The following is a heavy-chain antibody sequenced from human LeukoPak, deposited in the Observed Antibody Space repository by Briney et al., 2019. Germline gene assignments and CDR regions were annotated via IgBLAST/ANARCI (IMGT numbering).Heavy chain of an antibody. J-gene: IGHJ5*02. CDR2: ITPLLDST. Sequence: SVKVSCKFSGGSITNYAISWVRQAPGQGLDWMGRITPLLDSTNYAPKFQGRVTITADKSTNTAFMELSSLTSEDTAMYFCTRLVAGGFDPWGQGSLVTVSS. V-gene: IGHV1-69*06. D-gene: IGHD2-15*01. CDR1: GGSITNYA. CDR3: TRLVAGGFDP.